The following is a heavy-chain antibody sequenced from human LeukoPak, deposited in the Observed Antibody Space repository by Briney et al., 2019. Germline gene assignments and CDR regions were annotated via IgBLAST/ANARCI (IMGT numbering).Heavy chain of an antibody. Sequence: GGSLRLSCAASGFTFSSYSMNWVRQAPGKGLEWVSSISSSSSYIYYADSVKGRFTISRDNAKNSLYLQMNSLRAEDTAVYYCARDRERNCSSTSRHGWGFDPWGQGTLVTVSS. CDR2: ISSSSSYI. V-gene: IGHV3-21*01. D-gene: IGHD2-2*01. CDR3: ARDRERNCSSTSRHGWGFDP. CDR1: GFTFSSYS. J-gene: IGHJ5*02.